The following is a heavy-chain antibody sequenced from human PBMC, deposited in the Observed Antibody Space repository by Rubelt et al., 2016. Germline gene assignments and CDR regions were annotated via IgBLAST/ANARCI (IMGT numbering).Heavy chain of an antibody. CDR2: ISGSGGYT. CDR3: AKNSRRELPVDP. CDR1: GFSFSSYA. J-gene: IGHJ5*02. V-gene: IGHV3-23*01. Sequence: VQLLESGGGLAQPGGSLRLSCAASGFSFSSYAMSWVRQAPGKGLEWVSAISGSGGYTYYADSVKGRVTISRDNSKNTLYLQMNSLRAEDTALYYCAKNSRRELPVDPWGQGTLVTVSS. D-gene: IGHD1-7*01.